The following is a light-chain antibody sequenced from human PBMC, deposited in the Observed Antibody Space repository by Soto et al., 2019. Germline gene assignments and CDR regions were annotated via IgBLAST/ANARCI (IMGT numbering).Light chain of an antibody. CDR1: SSDVGGYNY. CDR2: EVT. CDR3: NSFTTSSTWV. J-gene: IGLJ3*02. Sequence: QSALTQPASASGSPGQSIAISCTGTSSDVGGYNYVSWFQQHPGKAPNLLIYEVTNRPSGVSNRFSGSKSGNTASLTISGLQAEDEADYYCNSFTTSSTWVFGGGTKVTVL. V-gene: IGLV2-14*01.